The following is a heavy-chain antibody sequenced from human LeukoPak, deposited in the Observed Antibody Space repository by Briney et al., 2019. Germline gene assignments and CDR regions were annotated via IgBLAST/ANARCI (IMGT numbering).Heavy chain of an antibody. CDR3: ARGQAPPIGSGSYYNPTLARTLRVYFDY. V-gene: IGHV4-59*01. CDR2: IYYSGST. CDR1: GGSFSSYY. D-gene: IGHD3-10*01. Sequence: WETLSLTCTISGGSFSSYYWSWIRQPPGKGLEWIGYIYYSGSTNYNPSLKSRVTTSVDTYKNQFPLMLSSVTAADTAVYYCARGQAPPIGSGSYYNPTLARTLRVYFDYWGQGTLVTVSS. J-gene: IGHJ4*02.